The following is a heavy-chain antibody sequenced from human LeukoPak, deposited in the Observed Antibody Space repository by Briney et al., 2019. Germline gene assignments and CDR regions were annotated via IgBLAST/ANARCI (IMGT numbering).Heavy chain of an antibody. CDR1: GFTFSSYW. CDR3: AGALVVTGTGGFDP. Sequence: GGSLRLSCAASGFTFSSYWMHWVRQAPGKGLVWVSRISSDESARSYADSVKGRFTISRDNAKNTLYLQMNSLRAEDTAIYYCAGALVVTGTGGFDPWGQGTLVTVSS. V-gene: IGHV3-74*01. D-gene: IGHD6-19*01. CDR2: ISSDESAR. J-gene: IGHJ5*02.